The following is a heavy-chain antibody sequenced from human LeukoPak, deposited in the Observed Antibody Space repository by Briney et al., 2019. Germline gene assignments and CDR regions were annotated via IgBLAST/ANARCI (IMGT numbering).Heavy chain of an antibody. V-gene: IGHV3-15*01. CDR3: TTALYDYVWGSYRYRDY. D-gene: IGHD3-16*02. CDR1: GFTFSKAW. Sequence: GGSLRLSCAASGFTFSKAWMSWVRQATGKGLEWLGRIKSKTDGGTTDYAAPVKGRFTISRDDSKNTLYLQMNSLKTEDTAVYYCTTALYDYVWGSYRYRDYWGQGTLVTVSS. J-gene: IGHJ4*02. CDR2: IKSKTDGGTT.